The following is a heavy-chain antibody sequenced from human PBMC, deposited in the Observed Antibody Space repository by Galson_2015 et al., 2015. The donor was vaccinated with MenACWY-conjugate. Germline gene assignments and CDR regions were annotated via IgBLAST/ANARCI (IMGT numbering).Heavy chain of an antibody. D-gene: IGHD3-9*01. CDR1: GAFVNSGIYY. V-gene: IGHV4-61*02. CDR2: IYSSGTT. CDR3: AADFER. Sequence: TLSPSGTVSGAFVNSGIYYWSWIREPAVKWLEGIGRIYSSGTTDYNASVASRFTISLDTSKNQFSLKVNSVTAADTAVYYCAADFERWGQGTLVTVSS. J-gene: IGHJ4*02.